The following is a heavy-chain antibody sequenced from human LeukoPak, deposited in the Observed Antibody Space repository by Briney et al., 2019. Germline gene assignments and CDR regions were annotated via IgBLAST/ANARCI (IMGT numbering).Heavy chain of an antibody. CDR1: GFTFDDYA. Sequence: PGRSLRLSCAASGFTFDDYAMHWVRQAPGKGLEWVSGISWNSGSIGYADSVKGRFTISRDNAKNSLYLQMNSLRAEDTALYYCAKDMPPVDTAMVFDYWGQGTLVTVSS. V-gene: IGHV3-9*01. CDR3: AKDMPPVDTAMVFDY. CDR2: ISWNSGSI. J-gene: IGHJ4*02. D-gene: IGHD5-18*01.